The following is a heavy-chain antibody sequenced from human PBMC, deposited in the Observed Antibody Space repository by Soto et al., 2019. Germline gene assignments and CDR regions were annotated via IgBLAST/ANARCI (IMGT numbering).Heavy chain of an antibody. D-gene: IGHD3-22*01. CDR2: IWYDGSNK. V-gene: IGHV3-33*01. Sequence: GGSLRLSCAASGFTFSSYGMHWVRQAPGKGLEWVAVIWYDGSNKYYADSVKGRFTISRDNSKNTLYLQMNSLRAEDTAVYYCARDLNDDDSSGYYPDAFDIWGQGTMVTVSS. J-gene: IGHJ3*02. CDR1: GFTFSSYG. CDR3: ARDLNDDDSSGYYPDAFDI.